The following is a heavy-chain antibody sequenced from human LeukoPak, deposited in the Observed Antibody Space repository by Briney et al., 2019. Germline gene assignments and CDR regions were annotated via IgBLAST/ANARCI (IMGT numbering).Heavy chain of an antibody. CDR2: INPSGGST. Sequence: ASVKVSCKASGYTFTSSYMYWVRQAPGQGLECMGIINPSGGSTSYAQNSHGRLTMTRDTSTSTVYMELSSLRSEDTAMYYCARGRDYGSHFDFWGQGTLVTVSS. D-gene: IGHD3-10*01. CDR3: ARGRDYGSHFDF. CDR1: GYTFTSSY. V-gene: IGHV1-46*01. J-gene: IGHJ4*02.